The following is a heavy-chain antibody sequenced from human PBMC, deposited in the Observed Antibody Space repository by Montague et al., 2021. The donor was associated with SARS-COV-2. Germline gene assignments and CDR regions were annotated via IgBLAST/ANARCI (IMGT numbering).Heavy chain of an antibody. D-gene: IGHD3-22*01. Sequence: SETLSLTCAVYDGSFSDYSWTWIRQPPGKGLEWIGEINHRGSTNCNPSLKSRVTISVDTSKNQFSLKMTSVTAADTAVYYCARGRQHINMVVVVVTGGEYYFDXWGQGTLVAVSS. CDR1: DGSFSDYS. J-gene: IGHJ4*02. CDR3: ARGRQHINMVVVVVTGGEYYFDX. V-gene: IGHV4-34*01. CDR2: INHRGST.